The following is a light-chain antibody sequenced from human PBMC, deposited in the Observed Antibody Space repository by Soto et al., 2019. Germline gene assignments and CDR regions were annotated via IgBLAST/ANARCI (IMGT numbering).Light chain of an antibody. J-gene: IGKJ5*01. CDR3: QQRGDWPPIT. V-gene: IGKV3-11*01. Sequence: EIVLTQSPGTLSLSPGEGAILSCRTSQSVSTFLAWFQQKPGQPPRLLIYNASNRTTGIPARFSGSGSGTDFTLTISSLEPEDLAVYYCQQRGDWPPITFGQGTRLEIK. CDR1: QSVSTF. CDR2: NAS.